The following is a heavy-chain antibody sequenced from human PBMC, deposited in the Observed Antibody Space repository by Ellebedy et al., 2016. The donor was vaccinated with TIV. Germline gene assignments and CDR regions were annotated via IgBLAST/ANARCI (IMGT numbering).Heavy chain of an antibody. CDR2: IYATWST. V-gene: IGHV4-4*07. CDR3: ARVVPFGEFKSWFDP. CDR1: GGSLSADY. D-gene: IGHD3-10*01. Sequence: MPSETLSLTCTVSGGSLSADYWHWIRQPAGKRLEWIGRIYATWSTNYNPSLKSRVTMSVDRSKNQLSLRLISVTAADTAVYYCARVVPFGEFKSWFDPWGQGTLVTVSS. J-gene: IGHJ5*02.